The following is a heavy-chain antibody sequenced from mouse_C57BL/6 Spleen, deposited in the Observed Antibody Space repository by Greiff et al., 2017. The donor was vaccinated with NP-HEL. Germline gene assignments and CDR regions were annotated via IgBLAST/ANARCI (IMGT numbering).Heavy chain of an antibody. CDR2: INPSNGGT. CDR1: GYTFTSYW. Sequence: QVQLQQPGTELVKPGASVKLSCKASGYTFTSYWMHWVKQRPGQGLEWIGNINPSNGGTNYNEKFKSKATLTVDKSSSTAYMQLSSLTSEDSAVYYGARGDYDFGAWFAYWGQGTLVTVSA. V-gene: IGHV1-53*01. CDR3: ARGDYDFGAWFAY. J-gene: IGHJ3*01. D-gene: IGHD2-4*01.